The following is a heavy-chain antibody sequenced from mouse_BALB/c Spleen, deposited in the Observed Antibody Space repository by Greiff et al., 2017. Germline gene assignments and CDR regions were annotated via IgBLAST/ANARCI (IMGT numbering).Heavy chain of an antibody. CDR3: ARLCHYYGSSQDWYFDV. D-gene: IGHD1-1*01. Sequence: EVQLVESGGGLVQPGGSRKLSCAASGFTFSSFGMHWVRQAPEKGLEWVAYISSGSSTIYYADTVKGRFTISRDNPKNTLFLQMTSLRSEDTAVYYCARLCHYYGSSQDWYFDVWGAGTTVTVSS. CDR1: GFTFSSFG. J-gene: IGHJ1*01. CDR2: ISSGSSTI. V-gene: IGHV5-17*02.